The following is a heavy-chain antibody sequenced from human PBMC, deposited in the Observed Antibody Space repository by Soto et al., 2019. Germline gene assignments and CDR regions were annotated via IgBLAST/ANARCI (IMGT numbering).Heavy chain of an antibody. CDR2: IYYSGST. CDR1: GGSIGNSSYY. Sequence: PSETLSLTCPVSGGSIGNSSYYWGRIRQPPGKGLEWIGYIYYSGSTNYNPSLKSRVTISVDTSKNQFSLKLSSVTAADTAVYYCAKQWLGFFDYWGQGTLVTVSS. D-gene: IGHD6-19*01. V-gene: IGHV4-61*05. CDR3: AKQWLGFFDY. J-gene: IGHJ4*02.